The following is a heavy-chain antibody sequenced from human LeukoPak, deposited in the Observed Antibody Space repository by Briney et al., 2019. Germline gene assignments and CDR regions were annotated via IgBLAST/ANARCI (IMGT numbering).Heavy chain of an antibody. D-gene: IGHD6-19*01. Sequence: LPGGSLRLSCAASGFTFSSYAMSWVRQAPGKGLEWVSAISGSGGSTYYAGSVKGRFTISRDNSKNTLYLQMNSLRAEDTAVYYCAKDVSSGWYDFYFDYWGQGTLVTVSS. CDR3: AKDVSSGWYDFYFDY. J-gene: IGHJ4*02. CDR1: GFTFSSYA. V-gene: IGHV3-23*01. CDR2: ISGSGGST.